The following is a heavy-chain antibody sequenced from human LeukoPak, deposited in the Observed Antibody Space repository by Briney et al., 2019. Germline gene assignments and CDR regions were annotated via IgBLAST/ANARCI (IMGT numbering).Heavy chain of an antibody. CDR1: GYTFSNYG. CDR2: IRTNNGDT. D-gene: IGHD5-12*01. V-gene: IGHV1-18*01. Sequence: GASVKVSCKASGYTFSNYGITWVRQAPGQGLEWMGWIRTNNGDTNYAQRDQGRVTMTTDTSTNISYMELRSLRSDDTAVYYCARVSGLYVGVYYFDYWGQGTLVTVSS. CDR3: ARVSGLYVGVYYFDY. J-gene: IGHJ4*02.